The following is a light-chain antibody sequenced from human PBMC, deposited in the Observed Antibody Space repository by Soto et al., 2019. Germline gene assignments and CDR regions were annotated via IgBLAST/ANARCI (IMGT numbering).Light chain of an antibody. Sequence: EIVLTQSPATLSLSPGERAALSCRASQSVSSYLAWYQQKPGQAPRLLIYDASKRATGNPARFSGSGSGTDFTLTFSSLEPEDFAVYFCQQRSNWPSTFGGGTKVEI. CDR3: QQRSNWPST. CDR1: QSVSSY. V-gene: IGKV3-11*01. CDR2: DAS. J-gene: IGKJ4*01.